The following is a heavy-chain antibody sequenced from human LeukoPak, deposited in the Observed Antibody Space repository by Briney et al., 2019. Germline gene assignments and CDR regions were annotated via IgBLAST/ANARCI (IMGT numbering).Heavy chain of an antibody. J-gene: IGHJ4*02. V-gene: IGHV4-59*12. CDR3: ARGATAMVFISFFDY. D-gene: IGHD5-18*01. CDR2: IYYTGGT. Sequence: SETLSLTCTVSGGSIGSDYWTWIRQPPGKGLEYIGYIYYTGGTNYNPSLKSRVTISVDTSKNQFSLKLSSVTAADTAVYYCARGATAMVFISFFDYWGQGTLVTVSS. CDR1: GGSIGSDY.